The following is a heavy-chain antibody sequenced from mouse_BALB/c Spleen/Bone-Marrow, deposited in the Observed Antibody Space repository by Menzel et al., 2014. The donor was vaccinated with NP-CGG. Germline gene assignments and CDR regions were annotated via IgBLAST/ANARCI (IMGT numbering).Heavy chain of an antibody. Sequence: EVKVEESGGGLVQPGGSLKLSCAASGFTFSYYTMSWVRQTPEKRLEWVAYISNGGSTTYHPDTVKGRFTISRDNAKNTLYLQVSSLKSEDTAMYYCARDGYDVGGALDYWGQGTSVTVSS. CDR1: GFTFSYYT. CDR3: ARDGYDVGGALDY. CDR2: ISNGGSTT. D-gene: IGHD2-2*01. J-gene: IGHJ4*01. V-gene: IGHV5-12-2*01.